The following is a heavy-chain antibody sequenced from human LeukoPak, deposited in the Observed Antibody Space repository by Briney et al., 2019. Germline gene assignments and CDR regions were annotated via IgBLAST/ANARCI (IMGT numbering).Heavy chain of an antibody. Sequence: GGSLRLSCAVSGITVSNYGMSWVRQAPGKGPEWVAGISGSGGSAHYADAVKGRFTISRDNPKNTLYLQMNSLRVEDTAVYFCAKRGVVIRVILVGFHKEAYYFDSWGQGALVTVSS. V-gene: IGHV3-23*01. J-gene: IGHJ4*02. CDR2: ISGSGGSA. CDR1: GITVSNYG. CDR3: AKRGVVIRVILVGFHKEAYYFDS. D-gene: IGHD3-22*01.